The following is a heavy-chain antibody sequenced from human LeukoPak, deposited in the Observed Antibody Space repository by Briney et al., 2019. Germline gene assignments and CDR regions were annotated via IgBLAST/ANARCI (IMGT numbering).Heavy chain of an antibody. CDR1: GFTFDDYA. D-gene: IGHD3-22*01. CDR3: AKGYDSSGYHPFDY. V-gene: IGHV3-9*03. Sequence: GRSLRLSCAASGFTFDDYAMHWVRQAPGKGLEGVSGISWNSGSIGYADSVKGRFTISRDNAKNSLYLQMNSLRAEDMALYYCAKGYDSSGYHPFDYWGQGTLVTVSS. CDR2: ISWNSGSI. J-gene: IGHJ4*02.